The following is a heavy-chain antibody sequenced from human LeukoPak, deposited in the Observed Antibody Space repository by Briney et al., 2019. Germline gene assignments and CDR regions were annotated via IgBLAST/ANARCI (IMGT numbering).Heavy chain of an antibody. V-gene: IGHV3-7*01. CDR2: IKQDGSEK. CDR3: ARVVVVVPAATGINWFDP. D-gene: IGHD2-2*01. Sequence: PGGSLRLSCAASGFTFSSYWMSWVRQAPGKGLEWVANIKQDGSEKYYVDSVKGRFTISRDNAKNSLYLQMNSLRAEDTAVYYCARVVVVVPAATGINWFDPWGQGTLVTVSS. CDR1: GFTFSSYW. J-gene: IGHJ5*02.